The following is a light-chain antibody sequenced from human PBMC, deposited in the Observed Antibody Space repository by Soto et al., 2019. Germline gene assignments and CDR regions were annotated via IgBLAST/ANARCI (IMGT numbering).Light chain of an antibody. Sequence: QSVLTQPASVSGSPGQSITISCTGTSSDFGAYNSVSWYQQHPGEVPKLMIYEVTNRPSGVSKRFSGSKSGNTASLAISGLRAEDEADYYCSSYTSSSTVVFGGGTQLTVL. J-gene: IGLJ2*01. CDR1: SSDFGAYNS. CDR3: SSYTSSSTVV. CDR2: EVT. V-gene: IGLV2-14*01.